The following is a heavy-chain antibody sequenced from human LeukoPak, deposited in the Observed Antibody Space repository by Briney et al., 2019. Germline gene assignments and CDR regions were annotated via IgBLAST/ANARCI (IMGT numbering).Heavy chain of an antibody. D-gene: IGHD3-3*01. V-gene: IGHV3-66*01. CDR3: ARDLLEWYFDY. J-gene: IGHJ4*01. Sequence: GGSLRLSCAASGFTVSSTYMSWVRQTPGKGLEWVSVIYSGGSTYYADSVKGRFTISRDNSKNTLYLQMNSLRAEDTAVYYCARDLLEWYFDYWGQEPWSPSPQ. CDR2: IYSGGST. CDR1: GFTVSSTY.